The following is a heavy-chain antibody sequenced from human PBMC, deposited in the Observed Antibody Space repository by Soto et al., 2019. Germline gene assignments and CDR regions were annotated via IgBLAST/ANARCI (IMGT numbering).Heavy chain of an antibody. CDR3: ARGLQYNWNYGRIDY. J-gene: IGHJ4*02. CDR2: INHSGST. V-gene: IGHV4-34*01. CDR1: GGSFSGYY. Sequence: QVQLQQWGAGLLKPSETLSLTCAVYGGSFSGYYWSWIRQPPGKGLEWIGEINHSGSTNYNPSLKSRVTIAVDTSKNQFSLKLSSVTAADTAVYYCARGLQYNWNYGRIDYWGQGTLVTVSS. D-gene: IGHD1-7*01.